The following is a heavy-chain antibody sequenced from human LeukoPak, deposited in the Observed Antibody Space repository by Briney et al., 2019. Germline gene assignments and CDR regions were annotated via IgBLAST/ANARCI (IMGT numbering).Heavy chain of an antibody. CDR1: GYTFTGYY. CDR3: ARGAADYGDYPGGDY. V-gene: IGHV1-2*02. J-gene: IGHJ4*02. CDR2: INPNSGGT. D-gene: IGHD4-17*01. Sequence: ASVKVSCKASGYTFTGYYMHWVRQAPGQGLEWMGWINPNSGGTNYAQKFQGRVTMTRDTSISTAYMELSRLRSDDTAVYYCARGAADYGDYPGGDYWGQGTLVTVSS.